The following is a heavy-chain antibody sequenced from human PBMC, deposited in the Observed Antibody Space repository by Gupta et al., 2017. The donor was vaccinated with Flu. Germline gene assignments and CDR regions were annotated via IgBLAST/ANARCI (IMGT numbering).Heavy chain of an antibody. CDR3: TKARFPFNHYDSSGYYFGLALDV. Sequence: EMQLVDSGGALVQPGRSLRLSCAVPGPGIADYSMIWVRQVPGKGLEWVSGITWNSDKIAYADSVKGRFTISRDNAKKSLYLQMNSLRVEDSALYYCTKARFPFNHYDSSGYYFGLALDVWGQGTMVTVSS. J-gene: IGHJ3*01. CDR1: GPGIADYS. V-gene: IGHV3-9*01. CDR2: ITWNSDKI. D-gene: IGHD3-22*01.